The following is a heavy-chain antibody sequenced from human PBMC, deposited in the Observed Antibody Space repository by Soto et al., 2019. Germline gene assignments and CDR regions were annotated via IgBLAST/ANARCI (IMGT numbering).Heavy chain of an antibody. V-gene: IGHV1-2*02. CDR3: AREGGDIVQMVYALPWY. J-gene: IGHJ4*02. Sequence: QVHLVQSGAEVKKPGASVKVSCKASGYTFTDYYMHWVRQAPGQGLEWMGWINPNSGATSYAQRFQGRVTMTRDTSIRTAYMELSRLTSDDTAVYYCAREGGDIVQMVYALPWYWGQGTLVTVSS. D-gene: IGHD2-8*01. CDR2: INPNSGAT. CDR1: GYTFTDYY.